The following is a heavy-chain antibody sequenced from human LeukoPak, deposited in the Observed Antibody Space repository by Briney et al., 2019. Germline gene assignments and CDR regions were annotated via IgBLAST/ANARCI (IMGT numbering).Heavy chain of an antibody. CDR3: AKAGDHSYFDY. CDR2: ISGSDGST. D-gene: IGHD4-11*01. V-gene: IGHV3-23*01. CDR1: GFTFSTHW. J-gene: IGHJ4*02. Sequence: GGSLRLSCAASGFTFSTHWMYWVRQAPGRELVWVSAISGSDGSTYYADSVKGRFTISRDNSKNTLYLQMNSLRAEDTALYYCAKAGDHSYFDYWGQGTLVTVSS.